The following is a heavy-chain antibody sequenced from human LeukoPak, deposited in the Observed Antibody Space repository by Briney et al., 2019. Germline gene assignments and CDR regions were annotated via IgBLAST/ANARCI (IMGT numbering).Heavy chain of an antibody. Sequence: GGSLRLSCAASGFTFSSYAMSWVRQAPGKGLEWVSGISGSGETTYYADSVKGRFTISRDNSKDALYLQMNSLRAEDTAVYYCAKDGSIAARPHYWGQGTLVTVSS. V-gene: IGHV3-23*01. CDR1: GFTFSSYA. CDR3: AKDGSIAARPHY. J-gene: IGHJ4*02. CDR2: ISGSGETT. D-gene: IGHD6-6*01.